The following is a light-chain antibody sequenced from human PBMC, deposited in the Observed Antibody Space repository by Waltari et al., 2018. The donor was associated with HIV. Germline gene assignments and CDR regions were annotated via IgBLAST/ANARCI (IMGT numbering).Light chain of an antibody. CDR3: QHYDSSVT. Sequence: EIVLPQSPGTLSLSPGERVTLSCRASQSVSSSSLIWYQQKPGQAPRLLIYGASSRATGIPDRFSGSGSGTDFTLTISRLDPEDFAVYYCQHYDSSVTFGQGTRLEIK. J-gene: IGKJ5*01. CDR1: QSVSSSS. V-gene: IGKV3-20*01. CDR2: GAS.